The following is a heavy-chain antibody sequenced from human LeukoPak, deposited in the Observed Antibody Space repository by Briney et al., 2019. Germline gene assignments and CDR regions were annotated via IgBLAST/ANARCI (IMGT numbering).Heavy chain of an antibody. D-gene: IGHD4-17*01. CDR1: GFTFSSYA. V-gene: IGHV3-64*01. CDR3: ARRDYGDYDYAFDI. J-gene: IGHJ3*02. Sequence: GGSLRLSCAASGFTFSSYAMHWVRQAPGKGLEYVSAISSNGGSTYYANSVKGRFTISRDNSKNTLYLQMGSLRAEDMAVYYCARRDYGDYDYAFDIWGQGTMVTVSS. CDR2: ISSNGGST.